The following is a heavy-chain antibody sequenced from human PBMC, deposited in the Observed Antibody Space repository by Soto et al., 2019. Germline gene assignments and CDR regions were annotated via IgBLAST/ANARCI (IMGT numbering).Heavy chain of an antibody. V-gene: IGHV3-53*01. CDR3: ASGGDSCRGGRCDPHDFDP. Sequence: EVQLVESGGGLIQPGKSLRLSCEASGFIVTSDYMSWVRQAPGKGLEWVSVIFSGGNTYYADSVKGRFTISRDYSKNTLFLAMNSLRAEDTAVYAWASGGDSCRGGRCDPHDFDPWGQGTLVTVSS. D-gene: IGHD2-15*01. CDR2: IFSGGNT. J-gene: IGHJ5*02. CDR1: GFIVTSDY.